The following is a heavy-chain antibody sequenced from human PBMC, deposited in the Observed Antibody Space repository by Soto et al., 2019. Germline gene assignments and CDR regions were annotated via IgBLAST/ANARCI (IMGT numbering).Heavy chain of an antibody. Sequence: SSETLSLTCTVSGGSISSSSYYWGWIRQPPGKGLEWIGSIYYSGSTYYNPSLKSRVTISVDTSKNQFSLKLSSVTAADTAVYYCARSVVVVAATLYYYGMDVWGQGTTVT. J-gene: IGHJ6*02. CDR3: ARSVVVVAATLYYYGMDV. CDR2: IYYSGST. V-gene: IGHV4-39*07. D-gene: IGHD2-15*01. CDR1: GGSISSSSYY.